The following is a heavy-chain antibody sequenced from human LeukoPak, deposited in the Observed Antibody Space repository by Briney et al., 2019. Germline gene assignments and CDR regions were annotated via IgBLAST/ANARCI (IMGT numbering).Heavy chain of an antibody. J-gene: IGHJ4*02. Sequence: SETLSLTCTVSGGSIGSYYWSWIRQPPGKGLEWIGYIYYSGSTNYNPSLKSRVTISVDTSKNQFSLKLSSVTAADTAVYYCARVGGGGDCFDYWGQGTLVTVSS. D-gene: IGHD2-21*01. V-gene: IGHV4-59*01. CDR2: IYYSGST. CDR3: ARVGGGGDCFDY. CDR1: GGSIGSYY.